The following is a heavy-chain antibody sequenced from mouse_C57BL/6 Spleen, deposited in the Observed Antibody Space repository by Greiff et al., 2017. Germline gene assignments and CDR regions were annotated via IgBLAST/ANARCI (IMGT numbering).Heavy chain of an antibody. CDR1: GYTFTSYW. CDR3: ARGAATADY. D-gene: IGHD1-2*01. Sequence: QVQLQQPGAELVKPGASVKLSCKASGYTFTSYWMQWVKQRPGQGLEWIGEIDPSDSYTNYNQKFKGKATLTVDTSSSTAYMQLSSLTSEDSAVYYCARGAATADYWGQGTSVTVSS. CDR2: IDPSDSYT. J-gene: IGHJ4*01. V-gene: IGHV1-50*01.